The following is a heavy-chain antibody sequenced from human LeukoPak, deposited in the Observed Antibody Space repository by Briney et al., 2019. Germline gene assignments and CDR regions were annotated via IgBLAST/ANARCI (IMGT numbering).Heavy chain of an antibody. Sequence: GGSLRLSCAASGFTFSSYWMHWVRQAPGKGLVWVSRINSDGSSTNYADSVKGRFTISRDNAKYTLYLQMNSLRAEDTAVYYCARDSPGYYDSSGYHNAEYFQHWGQGTLVTVSS. D-gene: IGHD3-22*01. J-gene: IGHJ1*01. V-gene: IGHV3-74*01. CDR2: INSDGSST. CDR1: GFTFSSYW. CDR3: ARDSPGYYDSSGYHNAEYFQH.